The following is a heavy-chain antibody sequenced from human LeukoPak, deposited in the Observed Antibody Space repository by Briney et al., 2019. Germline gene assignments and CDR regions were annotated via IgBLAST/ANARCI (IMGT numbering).Heavy chain of an antibody. CDR1: GYTFTDYY. J-gene: IGHJ3*01. CDR2: INPNNGGT. D-gene: IGHD2/OR15-2a*01. CDR3: ARDQEYGFDV. V-gene: IGHV1-2*02. Sequence: ASVKVYCKTSGYTFTDYYLYWARQAPGQGLEWVSWINPNNGGTNFPQKFQGRVTMTRDTSIRAAYMELSSLTSDDTAIYYCARDQEYGFDVWGQGTMVTVSS.